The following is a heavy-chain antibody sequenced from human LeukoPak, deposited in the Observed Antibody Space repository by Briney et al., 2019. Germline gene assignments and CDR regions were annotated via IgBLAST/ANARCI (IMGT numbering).Heavy chain of an antibody. CDR3: ATDRSGSHYGNAFDI. CDR2: FVPEDDES. J-gene: IGHJ3*02. CDR1: GYSLTKLS. D-gene: IGHD1-26*01. Sequence: ASVKVSCKLSGYSLTKLSIHWVRQAPGKGLEWMGGFVPEDDESIYAQNLQGRVTMTEDTSTNTAYMELRRLRSEDTAVYYCATDRSGSHYGNAFDIWGQGTMVTVSS. V-gene: IGHV1-24*01.